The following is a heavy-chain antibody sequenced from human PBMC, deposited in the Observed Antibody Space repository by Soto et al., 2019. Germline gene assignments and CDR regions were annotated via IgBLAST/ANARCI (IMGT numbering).Heavy chain of an antibody. CDR2: IYWNDDK. D-gene: IGHD4-17*01. J-gene: IGHJ6*02. V-gene: IGHV2-5*01. Sequence: QITLKESGPTLVKPTQTLTLTCTFSGFSLSTSGVGVGWIRQPPGKALEWLALIYWNDDKRYSPSLKSRPTITKDTSKNQVVLTMTNMDPVDTATYYCAQAVTTPNDYYYYGMDVWGQGTTVTVSS. CDR3: AQAVTTPNDYYYYGMDV. CDR1: GFSLSTSGVG.